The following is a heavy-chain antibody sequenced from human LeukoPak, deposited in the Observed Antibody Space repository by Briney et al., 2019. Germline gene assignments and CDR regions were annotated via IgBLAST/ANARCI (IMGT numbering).Heavy chain of an antibody. Sequence: PSETLSLTCAVYGGSFSGYYWSWIRQPPGKGLEWIGEINHSGSTNYNPSLKSRVTISVDTSKNQFSLKLSSATAADTAVYYCARDVPGFDYWGQGTLVTVSS. CDR3: ARDVPGFDY. D-gene: IGHD3-10*02. CDR2: INHSGST. J-gene: IGHJ4*02. V-gene: IGHV4-34*01. CDR1: GGSFSGYY.